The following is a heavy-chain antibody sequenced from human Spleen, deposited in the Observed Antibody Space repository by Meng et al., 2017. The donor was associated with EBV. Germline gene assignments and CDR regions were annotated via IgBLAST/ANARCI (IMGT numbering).Heavy chain of an antibody. Sequence: EVQLVESXGGLVVPVXSLRLSXAASGFTFSNGWMSGVRQAPGKGLEWVGRIKSKTDGGTTDYAAPVKGRFTISRDDSKNTLYLQMNSLKTEDTAVYYCTTDLGGRSGYTLDYWGQGTLVTVSS. V-gene: IGHV3-15*01. D-gene: IGHD5-12*01. CDR2: IKSKTDGGTT. CDR1: GFTFSNGW. J-gene: IGHJ4*02. CDR3: TTDLGGRSGYTLDY.